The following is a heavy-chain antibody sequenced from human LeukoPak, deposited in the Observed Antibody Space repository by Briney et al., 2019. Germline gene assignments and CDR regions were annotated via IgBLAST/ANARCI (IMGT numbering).Heavy chain of an antibody. V-gene: IGHV1-2*02. CDR3: ARDLSGSYLIFDP. J-gene: IGHJ5*02. CDR2: INPNSGGI. D-gene: IGHD1-26*01. Sequence: GASVKVSCKASGYTFTGYYMHWVRQAPGQGLEWMGWINPNSGGINYAQKFQGRVTMTRDTSISTAYMELSRLTSDDTAVYYCARDLSGSYLIFDPWGQGTLVTVS. CDR1: GYTFTGYY.